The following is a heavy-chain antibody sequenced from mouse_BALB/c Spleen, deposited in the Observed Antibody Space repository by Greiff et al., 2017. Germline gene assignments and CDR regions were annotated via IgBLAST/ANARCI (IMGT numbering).Heavy chain of an antibody. CDR2: IYPGDGDT. Sequence: QVQLQQSGAELARPGASVKLSRKASGYTFTSYWMQWVKQRPGQGLEWIGAIYPGDGDTRYTQKFKGKATLTADKSSSTAYMQLSSLASEDSAVYYCARIGSSLYYYAMDYWGQGTSVTVSS. CDR3: ARIGSSLYYYAMDY. J-gene: IGHJ4*01. D-gene: IGHD1-1*01. V-gene: IGHV1-87*01. CDR1: GYTFTSYW.